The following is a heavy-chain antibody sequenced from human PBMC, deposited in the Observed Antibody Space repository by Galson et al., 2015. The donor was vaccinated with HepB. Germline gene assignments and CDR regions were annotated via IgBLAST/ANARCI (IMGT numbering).Heavy chain of an antibody. V-gene: IGHV4-59*01. Sequence: LSLTCTVSGGSIRNYYWSWIRQPPGKGLEWIGYIYYSGSTNYNPSLKSRVAISVDTSKNQFSLKLTSVTAADSAVYYCGRGRSSSWYYPDTFDIWGQGTMVTVSS. J-gene: IGHJ3*02. CDR3: GRGRSSSWYYPDTFDI. D-gene: IGHD6-13*01. CDR2: IYYSGST. CDR1: GGSIRNYY.